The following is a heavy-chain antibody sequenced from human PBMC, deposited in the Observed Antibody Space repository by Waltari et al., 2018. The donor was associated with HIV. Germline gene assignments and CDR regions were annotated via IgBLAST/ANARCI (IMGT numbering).Heavy chain of an antibody. CDR1: GFSISSHNYY. CDR3: ARHKNRGSYFPVDF. J-gene: IGHJ4*02. D-gene: IGHD1-26*01. Sequence: QLQLHESGHGLVKPSETLPLTCIVPGFSISSHNYYWGRIRQPPGKGLEWIGNSFYSGTTNYNPSLESRVTISIDTSKSQFSLNLDSVTAADTAIYYCARHKNRGSYFPVDFWGQGTLVAVSS. CDR2: SFYSGTT. V-gene: IGHV4-39*07.